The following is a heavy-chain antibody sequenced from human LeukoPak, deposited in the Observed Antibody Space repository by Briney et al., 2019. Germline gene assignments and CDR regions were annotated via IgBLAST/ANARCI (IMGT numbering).Heavy chain of an antibody. D-gene: IGHD3-22*01. V-gene: IGHV4-39*01. CDR2: IYYSGST. J-gene: IGHJ6*03. CDR1: GGSISSSSYY. CDR3: ARQAYYYDSSGYYTPYYYYMDV. Sequence: PSETLSLTCAVSGGSISSSSYYWGWIRQPPGKGLEWIGSIYYSGSTYYNPSLKSRVTISVDTSKNQFSLKLSSVTAADTAVYYCARQAYYYDSSGYYTPYYYYMDVWGKGTTVTISS.